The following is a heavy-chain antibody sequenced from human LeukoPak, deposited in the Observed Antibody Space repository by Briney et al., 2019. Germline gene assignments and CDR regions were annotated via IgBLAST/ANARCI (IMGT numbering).Heavy chain of an antibody. CDR3: AKNSNWETDY. J-gene: IGHJ4*02. CDR1: GFSFSSYA. Sequence: GGSLRLSCAASGFSFSSYAMSWVRQAPGKGLEWVSGISDSGDTTWDADSVKGRFTISSDNYKNTVYLQMNSLRAEDTAVYYCAKNSNWETDYWGQGTLVTVSS. CDR2: ISDSGDTT. V-gene: IGHV3-23*01. D-gene: IGHD1-26*01.